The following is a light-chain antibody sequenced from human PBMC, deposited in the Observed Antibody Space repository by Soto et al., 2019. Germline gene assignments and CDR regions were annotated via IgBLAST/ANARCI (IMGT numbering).Light chain of an antibody. J-gene: IGKJ1*01. CDR1: QTISTY. CDR2: GAS. Sequence: DIQITQSPSPLSASVGDRVTITCRASQTISTYLNWYQQKPGKAPKLLIYGASSLQSGVPSRFSGSGSGTDFTLTISSLQPEDFGTYYCQQSFSTPRTFGQGTNVDIK. CDR3: QQSFSTPRT. V-gene: IGKV1-39*01.